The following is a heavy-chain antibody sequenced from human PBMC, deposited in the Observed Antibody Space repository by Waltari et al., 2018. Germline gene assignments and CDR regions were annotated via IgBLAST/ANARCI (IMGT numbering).Heavy chain of an antibody. CDR1: GGSFPTFG. CDR2: IIPTFQKV. J-gene: IGHJ4*02. V-gene: IGHV1-69*01. Sequence: QVQLVQSGSEVKTPGSSVKVSCKAAGGSFPTFGLYWVRQAPGRGLEWMGGIIPTFQKVADEQEFQGRVSITADDYTGTAYMELTSLRFEDTAVYYCAGGTPLRFFVHWGQGTRVTVSS. CDR3: AGGTPLRFFVH.